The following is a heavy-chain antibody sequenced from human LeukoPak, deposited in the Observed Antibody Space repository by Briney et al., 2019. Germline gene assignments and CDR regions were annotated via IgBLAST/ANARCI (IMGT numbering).Heavy chain of an antibody. CDR2: ISNNGVSK. D-gene: IGHD2-15*01. J-gene: IGHJ4*02. CDR1: GFTFSSYA. V-gene: IGHV3-23*01. CDR3: AKPHTPYCSGGTCYLFDF. Sequence: PGGSLRLSCAASGFTFSSYAMSWVCQAPGKGLEWVSHISNNGVSKSYADSVKGRYTISRDNSKNTLYLQLNSLRAEDTAVYYCAKPHTPYCSGGTCYLFDFWGQGTLVTVSS.